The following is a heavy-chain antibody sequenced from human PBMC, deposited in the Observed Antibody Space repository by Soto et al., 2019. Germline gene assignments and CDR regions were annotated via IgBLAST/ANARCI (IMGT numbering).Heavy chain of an antibody. Sequence: EVQLVESGGGLIQPGGSLRLSCAASGFTVSSNYMSWVRQAPGKRLEWVSVIYSGGSTYYADSVKGRFTTSRDNSKNTLYLQMSSLRAEDTAVYYCARDAPTTAMAIYYYGMDVWGQGTTVTVSS. D-gene: IGHD5-18*01. V-gene: IGHV3-53*01. CDR1: GFTVSSNY. CDR3: ARDAPTTAMAIYYYGMDV. CDR2: IYSGGST. J-gene: IGHJ6*02.